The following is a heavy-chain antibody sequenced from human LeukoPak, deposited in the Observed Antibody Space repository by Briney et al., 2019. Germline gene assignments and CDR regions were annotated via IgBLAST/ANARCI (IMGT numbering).Heavy chain of an antibody. CDR1: GFTFRSYG. CDR3: AKDHYYYDSSGYYAHY. V-gene: IGHV3-30*02. D-gene: IGHD3-22*01. CDR2: IRYDGSNK. Sequence: GSLRLTCAASGFTFRSYGMHWIRQAPGKGLEWVAFIRYDGSNKYYADSVKGRFTISRDNSKNTLYLQVNSLRAEDTTVYYCAKDHYYYDSSGYYAHYWGQGTLFTVSS. J-gene: IGHJ4*02.